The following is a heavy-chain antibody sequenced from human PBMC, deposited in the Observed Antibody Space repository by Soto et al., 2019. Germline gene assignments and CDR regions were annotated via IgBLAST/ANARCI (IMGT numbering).Heavy chain of an antibody. Sequence: DVQLVESGGGVVQPGGSRRLSCAASGLSFNIYWMHWVRQVPGKGLVWLARINSDESHTIYVDSVKGRFTISRDNAKNTVFLQMDILRDEDTGVDYCAGGMAGLDVWGQGTTVTVSS. J-gene: IGHJ6*02. CDR2: INSDESHT. V-gene: IGHV3-74*01. CDR1: GLSFNIYW. CDR3: AGGMAGLDV.